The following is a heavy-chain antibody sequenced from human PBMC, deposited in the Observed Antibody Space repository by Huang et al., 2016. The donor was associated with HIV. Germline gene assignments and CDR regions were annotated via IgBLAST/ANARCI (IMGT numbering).Heavy chain of an antibody. CDR1: GYTFTSYY. Sequence: QVQLVQSGAEVKKPGASVKVSCKTSGYTFTSYYMHWVRQAPGQGLDWMGIIVPSRGSTPYTQKVQGIVSMSRDTSTSTVYMELSSLRSEDTAVYYCARPQIHHSRAFDIWGQGTMVTVSS. J-gene: IGHJ3*02. CDR2: IVPSRGST. CDR3: ARPQIHHSRAFDI. V-gene: IGHV1-46*01. D-gene: IGHD2-15*01.